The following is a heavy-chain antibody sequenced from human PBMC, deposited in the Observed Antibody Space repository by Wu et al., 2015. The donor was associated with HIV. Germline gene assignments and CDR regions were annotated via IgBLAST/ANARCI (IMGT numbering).Heavy chain of an antibody. Sequence: VQLVQSGAEMKKPGSSVKLSCKASGDTFSSYAINWVRQAPGQGLEWMGGIIPLFGTANYAQKFQGSVTITADESASTAYMELSSLRSDDTAVYYCARLEWSVSPQGGYWGQGTLVIVSS. CDR2: IIPLFGTA. CDR1: GDTFSSYA. V-gene: IGHV1-69*12. D-gene: IGHD3-3*01. J-gene: IGHJ4*02. CDR3: ARLEWSVSPQGGY.